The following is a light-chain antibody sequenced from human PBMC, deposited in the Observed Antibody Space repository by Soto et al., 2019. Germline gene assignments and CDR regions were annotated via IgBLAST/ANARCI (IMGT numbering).Light chain of an antibody. J-gene: IGLJ1*01. CDR2: EVN. V-gene: IGLV2-14*01. CDR1: SSDIGAYDY. CDR3: FSITTTGTHV. Sequence: QSALTQPASLSGSPGQSITISCTGTSSDIGAYDYVSWFQQHPGKAPKLMISEVNNRPSGVSNRFSGSKSGNTAYLTISGLQVEDEAEYFCFSITTTGTHVFGTGTKVTVL.